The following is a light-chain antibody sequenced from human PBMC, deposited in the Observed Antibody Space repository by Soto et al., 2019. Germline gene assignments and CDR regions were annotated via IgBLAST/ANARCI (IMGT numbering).Light chain of an antibody. V-gene: IGLV1-36*01. CDR1: RSKIGNNA. J-gene: IGLJ2*01. CDR2: YDD. CDR3: ATWGDSLTGQV. Sequence: QSVLTQPPSVSGAPRQRVTISCSGSRSKIGNNAVNWYQQFPGRAPKLLIYYDDLLPSGVSDRFSGSKSGTSASLAISGLQFEDEADYFCATWGDSLTGQVFGGGTKLTVL.